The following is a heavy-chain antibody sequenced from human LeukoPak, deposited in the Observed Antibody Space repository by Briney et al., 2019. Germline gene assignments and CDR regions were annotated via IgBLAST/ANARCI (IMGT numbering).Heavy chain of an antibody. CDR2: IHTSDST. V-gene: IGHV4-61*02. D-gene: IGHD4-17*01. Sequence: SGTLSLTCTVSGASISSGTYYWSWIRQPAGKGLEWIGRIHTSDSTNYNPSLKSRVTISVDTSKNQFSLKVNSVTAADTAVYYCATDYGDYFDYWGQGTLVTVSS. CDR1: GASISSGTYY. CDR3: ATDYGDYFDY. J-gene: IGHJ4*02.